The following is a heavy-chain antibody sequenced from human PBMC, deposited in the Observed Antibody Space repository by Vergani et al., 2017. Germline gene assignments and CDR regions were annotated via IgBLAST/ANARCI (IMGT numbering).Heavy chain of an antibody. D-gene: IGHD2-2*01. CDR2: IWYDGSNK. CDR1: GFTFSSYG. Sequence: QVQLVESGGGVVQPGRSLRLSCAASGFTFSSYGMHWVRQAPGKGLEWVAVIWYDGSNKYYADSVKGRFTISRDNSKNTLYLQMNSLRAEETAVYYVARGEGDIVVVPAAIDYWGQGTLVTVSS. CDR3: ARGEGDIVVVPAAIDY. V-gene: IGHV3-33*08. J-gene: IGHJ4*02.